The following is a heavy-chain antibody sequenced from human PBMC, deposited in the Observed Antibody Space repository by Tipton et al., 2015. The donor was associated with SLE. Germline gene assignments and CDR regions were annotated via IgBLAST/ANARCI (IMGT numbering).Heavy chain of an antibody. J-gene: IGHJ6*03. D-gene: IGHD6-13*01. V-gene: IGHV3-11*01. Sequence: GSLRLSCAASGFTFSDYYMSWIRQAPGRGLEWVSYISSSGSTIYYADSVKGRFTISRDNAKNSLYLQMNSLRAEDTAVYYCARAGIPPYYYYYMDVRGKGTTVTVSS. CDR2: ISSSGSTI. CDR3: ARAGIPPYYYYYMDV. CDR1: GFTFSDYY.